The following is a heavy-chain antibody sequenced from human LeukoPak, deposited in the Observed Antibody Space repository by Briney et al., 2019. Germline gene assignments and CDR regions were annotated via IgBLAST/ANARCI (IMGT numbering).Heavy chain of an antibody. D-gene: IGHD1-26*01. CDR2: IYYGGST. CDR1: GCTISSYF. V-gene: IGHV4-59*01. J-gene: IGHJ4*02. Sequence: SETLSLTCSVSGCTISSYFWSWIRQPPGKGLEWIGYIYYGGSTNYNTSLRRRATTWFNTFNNQFTLKLSSVTAADTAVYYSARAQTPGATLIDYWGQGTLVTVSS. CDR3: ARAQTPGATLIDY.